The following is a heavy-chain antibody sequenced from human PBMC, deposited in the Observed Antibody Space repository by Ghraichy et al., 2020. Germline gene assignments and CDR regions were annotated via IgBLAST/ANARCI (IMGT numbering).Heavy chain of an antibody. D-gene: IGHD3-22*01. CDR3: GSGYYHPTDI. CDR1: GFSINWHR. Sequence: GGSLRLSCAASGFSINWHRMSWVRQAPGKGLEWVASINNDGTEDHYLDSVEGRFSISRDNNKNSLYLQMNSLTADDTAIYYCGSGYYHPTDIWGQGTQVTVSS. CDR2: INNDGTED. J-gene: IGHJ4*02. V-gene: IGHV3-7*03.